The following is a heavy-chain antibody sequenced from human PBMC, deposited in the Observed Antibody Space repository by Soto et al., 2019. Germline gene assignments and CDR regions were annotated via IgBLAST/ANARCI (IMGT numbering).Heavy chain of an antibody. Sequence: GGSLRLSCAVSGFTFETYGMHWVRQTPGKGLEWVAVIWYDENNKYYADSVKGRFTISRDTSKNTLYLQMNSLRAEDTAVYYCTRDDRASGWYVAMDVWGQGATVTVSS. CDR1: GFTFETYG. CDR3: TRDDRASGWYVAMDV. V-gene: IGHV3-33*01. J-gene: IGHJ6*02. CDR2: IWYDENNK. D-gene: IGHD6-19*01.